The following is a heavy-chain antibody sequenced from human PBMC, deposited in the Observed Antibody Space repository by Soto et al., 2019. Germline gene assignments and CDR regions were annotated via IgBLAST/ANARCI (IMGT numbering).Heavy chain of an antibody. J-gene: IGHJ4*02. CDR1: GFTFSSYW. V-gene: IGHV3-74*01. D-gene: IGHD1-1*01. CDR2: INSDGSGI. CDR3: ARATGTTLAAPTVLFGY. Sequence: PGGSLRLSCAASGFTFSSYWMHWIRQAPGQGLVWVSRINSDGSGISYADSVKGRFTISRDNAKNRLYLQMNSLRAEDTAGYYFARATGTTLAAPTVLFGYWGQGTLVTVYS.